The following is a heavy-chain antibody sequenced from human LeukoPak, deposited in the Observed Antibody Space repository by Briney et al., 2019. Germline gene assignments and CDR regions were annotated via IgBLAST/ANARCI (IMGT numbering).Heavy chain of an antibody. V-gene: IGHV3-23*01. CDR3: AKDPYVWGSFPNWFDP. J-gene: IGHJ5*02. D-gene: IGHD3-16*01. Sequence: PGGSLRLSCEATGFTLSSYAMSWVRQAPGKGLDWVSAISVSGTSTYYADSVKGRFTISRDNSKNTLYLQMNSLRAEDTAIYYCAKDPYVWGSFPNWFDPWGQGTLVTVSP. CDR2: ISVSGTST. CDR1: GFTLSSYA.